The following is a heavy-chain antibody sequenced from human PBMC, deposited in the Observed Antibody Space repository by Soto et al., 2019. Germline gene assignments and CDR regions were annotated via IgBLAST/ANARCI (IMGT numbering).Heavy chain of an antibody. J-gene: IGHJ6*02. CDR3: ARGEQWLVPDRGGHYYYYGMDV. V-gene: IGHV3-33*01. CDR1: GFTFSSYG. D-gene: IGHD6-19*01. Sequence: GGSLRLSCAASGFTFSSYGMHWVRQAPGKGLEWVAVIWYDGSNKYYADSVKGRFTISRDNSKNTLYLQMNSLRAEDTAVYYCARGEQWLVPDRGGHYYYYGMDVWGQGTTVTVSS. CDR2: IWYDGSNK.